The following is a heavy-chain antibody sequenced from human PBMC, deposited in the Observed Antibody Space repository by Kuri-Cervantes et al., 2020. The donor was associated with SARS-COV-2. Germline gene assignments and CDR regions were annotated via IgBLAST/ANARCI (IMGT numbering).Heavy chain of an antibody. D-gene: IGHD2-2*01. Sequence: SETLSLTCAVYGGSFSGYYWSWIRQPPGKVLEWIGEVNHSGSTNYNPSLKSRVTISVDTSKNQFSLKLSSVTAADTAVYYCARGLRGVVPAAITVDYWGQGTLVTVSS. CDR3: ARGLRGVVPAAITVDY. CDR2: VNHSGST. CDR1: GGSFSGYY. J-gene: IGHJ4*02. V-gene: IGHV4-34*01.